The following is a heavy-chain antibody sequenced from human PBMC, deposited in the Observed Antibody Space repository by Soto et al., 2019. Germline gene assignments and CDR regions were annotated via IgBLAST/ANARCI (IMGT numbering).Heavy chain of an antibody. CDR1: GFTFSDYY. CDR2: ISSSGSTI. J-gene: IGHJ4*02. Sequence: GGSLRLSCAASGFTFSDYYMSWIRQAPGKGLEWVSYISSSGSTIYYADSVKGRFTISRDNAKNSLYLQMNSLRAEDTAVYYCARESKQISPHDAFDYWGQGTLVTVSS. V-gene: IGHV3-11*01. D-gene: IGHD3-3*01. CDR3: ARESKQISPHDAFDY.